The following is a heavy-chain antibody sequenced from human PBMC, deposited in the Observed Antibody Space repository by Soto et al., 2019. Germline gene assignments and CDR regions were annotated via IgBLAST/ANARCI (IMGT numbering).Heavy chain of an antibody. CDR3: ARDGRMSRGIAAAGTGWFDP. CDR2: INHSGST. J-gene: IGHJ5*02. V-gene: IGHV4-34*01. CDR1: GGSFSGYY. D-gene: IGHD6-13*01. Sequence: PSETLSLTCAVYGGSFSGYYWSWIRQPPGKGLEWIGEINHSGSTNYNPSLKSRVTISVDTSKNQFSLKLSSLRSEDTAVYYCARDGRMSRGIAAAGTGWFDPWGQGTLVTVSS.